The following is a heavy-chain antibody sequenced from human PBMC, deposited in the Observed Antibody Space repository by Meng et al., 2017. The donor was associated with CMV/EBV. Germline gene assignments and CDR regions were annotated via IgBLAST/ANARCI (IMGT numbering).Heavy chain of an antibody. CDR1: GGTFSSYA. D-gene: IGHD5-24*01. Sequence: SVKVSCKASGGTFSSYAISWVRQAPGQGLEWMGGIIPIFGTANYAQKFQGRVTITTDESTSTAYMELSSLRSEDTAVYYCASRLQPYYGMGVWGQGTTVTVSS. CDR2: IIPIFGTA. CDR3: ASRLQPYYGMGV. V-gene: IGHV1-69*05. J-gene: IGHJ6*02.